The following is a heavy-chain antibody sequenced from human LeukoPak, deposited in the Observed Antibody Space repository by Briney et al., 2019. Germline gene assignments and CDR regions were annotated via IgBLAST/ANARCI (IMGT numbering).Heavy chain of an antibody. CDR2: IYFSGST. Sequence: SETLSLTCTASGGSISTSNYYWAWIRQPPGKGLEWIGSIYFSGSTYYNPSLKSRVSMSVDTSNNQFSLKVTSVTAADTAVYYCASDYGADSGYWGQGTLVTVSS. V-gene: IGHV4-39*01. CDR3: ASDYGADSGY. CDR1: GGSISTSNYY. J-gene: IGHJ4*02. D-gene: IGHD4-23*01.